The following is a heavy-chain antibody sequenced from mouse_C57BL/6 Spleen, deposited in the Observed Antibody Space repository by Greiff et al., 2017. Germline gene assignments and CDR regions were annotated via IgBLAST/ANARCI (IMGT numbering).Heavy chain of an antibody. V-gene: IGHV1-26*01. D-gene: IGHD1-1*02. CDR2: INPNNGGT. CDR1: GYTFTDYY. Sequence: VQLQQSGPELVKPGASVKISCKASGYTFTDYYMNWVKQSHGKSLEWIGDINPNNGGTSYNQKFKGKATLTVDKSSSTAYMELRSLTSEDSAVYYCARAWSYFDYWGRGTTLTVSS. J-gene: IGHJ2*01. CDR3: ARAWSYFDY.